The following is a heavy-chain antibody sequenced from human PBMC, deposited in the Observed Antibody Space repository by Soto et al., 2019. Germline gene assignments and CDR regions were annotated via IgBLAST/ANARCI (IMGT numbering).Heavy chain of an antibody. CDR1: GFTFSNYW. V-gene: IGHV3-7*01. D-gene: IGHD5-18*01. CDR3: ARDLGTALVGFDYGMDV. CDR2: IKKDGSDK. J-gene: IGHJ6*02. Sequence: AGSLRLSCAASGFTFSNYWMSWVRQAPGKGLEWVANIKKDGSDKNYVDSVEGRFTISRDNAKNSLYLQMYGLRAEDTAVYYCARDLGTALVGFDYGMDVWGQGTTVTVSS.